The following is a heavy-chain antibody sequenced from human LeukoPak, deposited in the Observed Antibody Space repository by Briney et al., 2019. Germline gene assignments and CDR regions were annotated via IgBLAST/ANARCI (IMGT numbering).Heavy chain of an antibody. CDR1: GGTFSSYA. Sequence: ASVKVSCKASGGTFSSYAISWVRQAPGQGLEWKGGIIPIFGTANYAQKFQGRVTITTDESTSTAYMELSSLRSEDTAVYYCARESEGWFDPWGQGTLVTVSS. CDR2: IIPIFGTA. V-gene: IGHV1-69*05. J-gene: IGHJ5*02. CDR3: ARESEGWFDP.